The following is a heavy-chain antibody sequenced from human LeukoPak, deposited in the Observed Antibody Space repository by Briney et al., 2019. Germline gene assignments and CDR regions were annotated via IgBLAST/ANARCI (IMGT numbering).Heavy chain of an antibody. CDR3: ARKQYYDFWSGVNWFDP. D-gene: IGHD3-3*01. CDR2: INPNSGGT. CDR1: GYTFTGYY. Sequence: GASVKVSCKASGYTFTGYYMHWVRQAPGQGLEWMGWINPNSGGTNYAQKFQGRVTMTRDTSISTAYMELSRLRSDDTAVYYCARKQYYDFWSGVNWFDPWGPGTLVTVSS. J-gene: IGHJ5*02. V-gene: IGHV1-2*02.